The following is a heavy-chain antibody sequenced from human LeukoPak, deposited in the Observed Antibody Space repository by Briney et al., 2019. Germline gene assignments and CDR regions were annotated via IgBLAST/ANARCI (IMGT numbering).Heavy chain of an antibody. CDR1: GFKFDDYG. D-gene: IGHD3-16*01. CDR3: ARGSRGTPGQ. Sequence: GGSLRLSCATYGFKFDDYGMTWVRQAPGKGLEWVSDINWTGASTGYADSVKGRFTISRDNAKNSLYLQRNSLRADDTALYYCARGSRGTPGQWGQGTLVTVSS. V-gene: IGHV3-20*04. CDR2: INWTGAST. J-gene: IGHJ4*02.